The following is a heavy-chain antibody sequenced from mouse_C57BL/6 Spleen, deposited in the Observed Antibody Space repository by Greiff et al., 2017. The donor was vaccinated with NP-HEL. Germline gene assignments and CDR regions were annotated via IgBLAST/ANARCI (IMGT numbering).Heavy chain of an antibody. Sequence: VQLQQSGAELMKPGASVKLSCKATGYTFTGYWIEWVKQRPGHGLEWIGEILPGSGSTNYNEKFKGKATFTADTSSNTAYMQLSSLTTEDSAIYYCARERAPIYDGYKGAMDYWGQGTSVTVSS. D-gene: IGHD2-3*01. CDR3: ARERAPIYDGYKGAMDY. CDR2: ILPGSGST. CDR1: GYTFTGYW. V-gene: IGHV1-9*01. J-gene: IGHJ4*01.